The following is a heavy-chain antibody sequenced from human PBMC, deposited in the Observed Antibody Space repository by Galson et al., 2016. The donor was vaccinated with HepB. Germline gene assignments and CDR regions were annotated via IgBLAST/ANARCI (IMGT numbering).Heavy chain of an antibody. J-gene: IGHJ4*02. CDR1: GGSIITNNW. Sequence: SETLSLTCTVSGGSIITNNWWSWVRQTPGKGLEWIGEVHHSGTANYIPSLRSRVSMSVDKANNQFFLNLNSVNATDTAVYYCARDRAGRGVTTNFFDYWGQGVLVTVSS. D-gene: IGHD3-10*01. CDR2: VHHSGTA. V-gene: IGHV4-4*02. CDR3: ARDRAGRGVTTNFFDY.